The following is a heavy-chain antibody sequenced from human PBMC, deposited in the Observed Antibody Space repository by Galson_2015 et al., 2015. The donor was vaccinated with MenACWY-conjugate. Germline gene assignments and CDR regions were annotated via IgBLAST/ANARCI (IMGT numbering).Heavy chain of an antibody. Sequence: SLRLSCAASGFTFSNYAMSWVRQAPGKGLEWVSAISASGDNTYYADSVKGRFTISRDNPKNTFHLQMTNLRGEDTALYYCAKSDSSGWYVGFDYWGQGTLVTVSS. CDR2: ISASGDNT. V-gene: IGHV3-23*01. D-gene: IGHD6-19*01. CDR1: GFTFSNYA. CDR3: AKSDSSGWYVGFDY. J-gene: IGHJ4*02.